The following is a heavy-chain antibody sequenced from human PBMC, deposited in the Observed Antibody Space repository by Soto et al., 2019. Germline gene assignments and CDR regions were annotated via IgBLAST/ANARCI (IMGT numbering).Heavy chain of an antibody. D-gene: IGHD1-26*01. CDR2: ISSGGSYI. CDR1: FTFSMYS. Sequence: EVQVVESGGGLVQPGGSLRLSCSFTFSMYSMNWVRQAPGKGLEWVASISSGGSYIKYADSVKGRFTISRDNAKNSVSLQMSGLRVDDSAVYFCTRDQGGSYDSWFDPWGNGTLVTVSA. V-gene: IGHV3-21*01. J-gene: IGHJ5*02. CDR3: TRDQGGSYDSWFDP.